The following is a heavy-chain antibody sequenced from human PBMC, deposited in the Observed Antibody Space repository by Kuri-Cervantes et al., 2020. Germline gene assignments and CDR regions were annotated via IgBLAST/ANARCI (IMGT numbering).Heavy chain of an antibody. D-gene: IGHD1-26*01. V-gene: IGHV4-39*01. CDR2: TYYSGNT. J-gene: IGHJ6*03. CDR3: ALGATSYYYMDV. Sequence: ESLKISCSVSGGSITTSSHYWGWIRQPPGKGLEWIGTTYYSGNTYYNPSLRSRVTISVDRSKNQISLKVTSVTAADTAVYYCALGATSYYYMDVWGKGTTVTVSS. CDR1: GGSITTSSHY.